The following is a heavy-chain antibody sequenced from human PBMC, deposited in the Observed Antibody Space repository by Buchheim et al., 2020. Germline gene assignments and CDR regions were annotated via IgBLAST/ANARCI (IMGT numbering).Heavy chain of an antibody. CDR2: MYHTGSI. CDR3: ARVSGSGTYYSHHFDF. V-gene: IGHV4-59*01. J-gene: IGHJ4*02. Sequence: QMQLEESGPGLVKPSETLSLTCSVYGDSFSRNYWSWIRQAPGKGLEWLGYMYHTGSINYNPSLKSRITMSLETSRNQFSLRLSSVTAADTAMYYCARVSGSGTYYSHHFDFWGRGTL. D-gene: IGHD3-10*01. CDR1: GDSFSRNY.